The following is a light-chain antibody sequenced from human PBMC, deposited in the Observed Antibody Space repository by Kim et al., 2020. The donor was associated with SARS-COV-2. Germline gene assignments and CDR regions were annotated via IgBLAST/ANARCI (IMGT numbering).Light chain of an antibody. V-gene: IGKV3-20*01. J-gene: IGKJ4*01. CDR1: QSIISSY. CDR2: AAS. CDR3: QQYSSSPLT. Sequence: SPGERATLSCRASQSIISSYLACYQHKPGQAPRLVIYAASSRATGTPDRVSGSGSGTDFTLIITRLEPEDFAVYYCQQYSSSPLTFGGETKVDIK.